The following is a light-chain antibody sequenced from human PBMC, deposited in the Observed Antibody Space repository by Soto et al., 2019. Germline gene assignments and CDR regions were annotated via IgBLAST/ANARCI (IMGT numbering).Light chain of an antibody. Sequence: EIVMTQSPATLSVSPGERATLSCRASQSVSSNLAWYPQKPGQAPRLLIYGASTKATGIPARFSGSGSGTECTLTISSLQSEALAVYYCQQYNNWPPGTLGQGTKVEIK. CDR1: QSVSSN. CDR3: QQYNNWPPGT. J-gene: IGKJ1*01. CDR2: GAS. V-gene: IGKV3-15*01.